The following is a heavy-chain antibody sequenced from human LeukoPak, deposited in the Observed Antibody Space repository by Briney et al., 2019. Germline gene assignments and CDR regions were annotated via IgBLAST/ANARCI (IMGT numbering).Heavy chain of an antibody. V-gene: IGHV7-4-1*02. CDR1: GYTFTSYA. D-gene: IGHD6-19*01. CDR2: INTNTGNP. Sequence: ASVRVSCKASGYTFTSYAMNRVRQDPGQGLEWMGWINTNTGNPTYAQGFTGRFVFSLDTSVSTAYLQISSLKAEDTAVYYCARGDREGGSGLDFDYWGQGTLSPSPQ. CDR3: ARGDREGGSGLDFDY. J-gene: IGHJ4*02.